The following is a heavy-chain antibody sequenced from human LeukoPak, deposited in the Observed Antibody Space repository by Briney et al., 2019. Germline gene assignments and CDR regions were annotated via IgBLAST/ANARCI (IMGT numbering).Heavy chain of an antibody. D-gene: IGHD1-7*01. CDR1: GGSISSGGYS. CDR3: ARGRRGYNWNYEYYFDY. V-gene: IGHV4-30-2*01. J-gene: IGHJ4*02. Sequence: PSQTLSLTCAVSGGSISSGGYSWSWIRQPPGKGLEWIGYIYHSGSTYYNPSLKSRVTISVDRSKNQFSLKLSSVTAADTAVYYCARGRRGYNWNYEYYFDYWGQGTLVTVSS. CDR2: IYHSGST.